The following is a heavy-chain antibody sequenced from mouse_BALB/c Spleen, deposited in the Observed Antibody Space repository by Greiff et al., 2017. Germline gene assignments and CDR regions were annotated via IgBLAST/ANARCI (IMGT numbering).Heavy chain of an antibody. Sequence: EVMLVESGPGLVKPSQSLSLTCTVTGYSITSDYAWNWIRQFPGNKLEWMGYISYSGSTSYNPSLKSRISITRDTSKNQFFLQLNSVTTEDTATYYCARMTARATYAMDYWGQGTSVTVSS. D-gene: IGHD3-2*01. CDR1: GYSITSDYA. CDR3: ARMTARATYAMDY. CDR2: ISYSGST. V-gene: IGHV3-2*02. J-gene: IGHJ4*01.